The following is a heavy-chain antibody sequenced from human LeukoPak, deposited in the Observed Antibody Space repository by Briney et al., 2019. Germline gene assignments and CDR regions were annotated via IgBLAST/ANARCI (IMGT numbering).Heavy chain of an antibody. Sequence: SETLSLTCAVYGGSFSGYYWSWIRQPPGKGLEWIGEINHSGSTNYNPSLKSRVTISVDTSKNQFSLKLSSVTAADTAVYYCARRPFIRDGYNSRYLDYWGQGTLVTVSS. J-gene: IGHJ4*02. CDR2: INHSGST. V-gene: IGHV4-34*01. CDR3: ARRPFIRDGYNSRYLDY. D-gene: IGHD5-24*01. CDR1: GGSFSGYY.